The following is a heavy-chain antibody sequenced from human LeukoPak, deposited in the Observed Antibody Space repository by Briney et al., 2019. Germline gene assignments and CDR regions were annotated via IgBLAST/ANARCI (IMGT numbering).Heavy chain of an antibody. CDR3: ARVRIAAAGTGAFDI. Sequence: GASVKVSCKASGYTFTSYAMHWVRQAPGQRLEWMGWINAGNGNTKYSQKFQGRVTITRDTSASTAYMELSSLRSEDTAVYYCARVRIAAAGTGAFDIWGQGTMVTVSS. V-gene: IGHV1-3*01. CDR1: GYTFTSYA. D-gene: IGHD6-13*01. CDR2: INAGNGNT. J-gene: IGHJ3*02.